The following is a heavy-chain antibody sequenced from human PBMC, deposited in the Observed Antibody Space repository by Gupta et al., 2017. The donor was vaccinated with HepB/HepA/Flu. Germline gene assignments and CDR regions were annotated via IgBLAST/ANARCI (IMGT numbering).Heavy chain of an antibody. D-gene: IGHD3-10*01. CDR3: ARGGTKGSSTFFYYYYMDV. J-gene: IGHJ6*03. Sequence: QVQLQQWGAGLLKPSETLSLTCAVYGGSFSDYYWYWRWIRQPPGKGLEWIGEINHSGRTNYNPSLKSRGTISVDTSKNQFSLKLSSVTAADTAVYYCARGGTKGSSTFFYYYYMDVWDKGTTVTVSS. CDR1: GGSFSDYY. CDR2: INHSGRT. V-gene: IGHV4-34*01.